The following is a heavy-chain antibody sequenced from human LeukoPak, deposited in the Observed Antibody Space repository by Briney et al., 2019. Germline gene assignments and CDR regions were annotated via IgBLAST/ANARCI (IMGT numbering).Heavy chain of an antibody. CDR1: GGSFSGYY. CDR2: INHSGST. Sequence: SETLSLTCPVYGGSFSGYYWSWVRQPPGKGLEWIGEINHSGSTNYNLSLKSRGTISVDTSKNQFSLKLSSVTAADTAVYYCARVRWYSGYFDYWGQGTLVTVSS. D-gene: IGHD6-13*01. CDR3: ARVRWYSGYFDY. V-gene: IGHV4-34*01. J-gene: IGHJ4*02.